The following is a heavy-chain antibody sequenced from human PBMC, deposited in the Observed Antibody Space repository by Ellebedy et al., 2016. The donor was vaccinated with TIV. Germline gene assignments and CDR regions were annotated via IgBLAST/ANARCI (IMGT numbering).Heavy chain of an antibody. CDR1: GFTFSSYA. Sequence: GGSLRLSXAASGFTFSSYAMSWVRQAPGKGLEWVAVISYDGSNKYYADSVKGRFTISRDNSKNTLYLQMNSLRAEDTAVYYGAKDMRSPVWFGDWNYYYYYGMDVWGQGTTVTVSS. CDR2: ISYDGSNK. V-gene: IGHV3-30*18. CDR3: AKDMRSPVWFGDWNYYYYYGMDV. J-gene: IGHJ6*02. D-gene: IGHD3-10*01.